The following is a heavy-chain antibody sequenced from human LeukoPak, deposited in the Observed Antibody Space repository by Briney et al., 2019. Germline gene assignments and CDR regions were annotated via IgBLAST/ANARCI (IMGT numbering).Heavy chain of an antibody. CDR3: ANVEMATAYFAY. CDR2: INHSGSTT. V-gene: IGHV4-34*01. J-gene: IGHJ4*02. D-gene: IGHD5-18*01. Sequence: SSETPSLTCAVYGGSFNGYYWSWIRQPPGKGLEWIGEINHSGSTTNYNPSLKSRVTISVDTSMRQFSLKLSSVTAADTALYYCANVEMATAYFAYWGQGALVTVSS. CDR1: GGSFNGYY.